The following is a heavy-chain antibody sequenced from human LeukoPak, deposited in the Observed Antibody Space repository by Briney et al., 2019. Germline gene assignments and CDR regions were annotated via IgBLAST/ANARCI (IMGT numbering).Heavy chain of an antibody. CDR3: AKDPYSYGLRDDDY. J-gene: IGHJ4*02. CDR2: ISGSGGST. CDR1: GFTFSSYA. V-gene: IGHV3-23*01. D-gene: IGHD5-18*01. Sequence: PGGSLRLSCAASGFTFSSYAMSWVRQAPGKGLEWVSAISGSGGSTYYADSVKGRFTISRDNSKNTLYLQMNSLRAEDTAVYYCAKDPYSYGLRDDDYWGQGTLVTVSS.